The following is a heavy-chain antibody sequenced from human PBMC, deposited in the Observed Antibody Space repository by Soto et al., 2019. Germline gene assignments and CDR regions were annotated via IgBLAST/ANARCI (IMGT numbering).Heavy chain of an antibody. CDR2: INHSGST. V-gene: IGHV4-34*01. CDR1: GGSFSGYY. J-gene: IGHJ4*02. D-gene: IGHD3-10*01. Sequence: SSETLSLTCAVYGGSFSGYYWSWIRQPPGKGLEWIGEINHSGSTNYNPSLKSRVTISVDTSKNQFSLKLSSVTAADTAVYYCARGFHSRRITMVRGVTQALDYWGQGTLVTVSS. CDR3: ARGFHSRRITMVRGVTQALDY.